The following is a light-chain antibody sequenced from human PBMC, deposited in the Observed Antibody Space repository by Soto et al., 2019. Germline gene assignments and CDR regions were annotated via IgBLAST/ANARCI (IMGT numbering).Light chain of an antibody. CDR3: CSYAGSRTHVL. J-gene: IGLJ2*01. V-gene: IGLV2-23*02. CDR1: SSDVGSYNL. Sequence: QSVLTQPASVSGSPGQSINISCNGTSSDVGSYNLVSWYQQHPGKAPKVLIYEVSEWPSGVSNRFSGSKSGNTASLTISGLQAEDEAEYYCCSYAGSRTHVLFGGGTKVTVL. CDR2: EVS.